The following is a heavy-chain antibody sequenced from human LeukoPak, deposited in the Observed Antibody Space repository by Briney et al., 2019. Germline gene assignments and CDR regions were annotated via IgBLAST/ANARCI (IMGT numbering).Heavy chain of an antibody. Sequence: PGGSLRLSCAASGFTFSSYAMSWVRQAPGKGLEWVSGISGSGGSTYYADSVKGRFTISKDNSKNTLYLQMNSLRAEDTAVYYCARERFPYGYYDSSGYYNYWGQGTLVTVSS. CDR2: ISGSGGST. J-gene: IGHJ4*02. D-gene: IGHD3-22*01. CDR1: GFTFSSYA. CDR3: ARERFPYGYYDSSGYYNY. V-gene: IGHV3-23*01.